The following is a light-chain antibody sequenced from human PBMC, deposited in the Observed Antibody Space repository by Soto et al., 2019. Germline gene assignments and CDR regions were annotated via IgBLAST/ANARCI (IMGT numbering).Light chain of an antibody. J-gene: IGKJ2*01. CDR2: HAS. V-gene: IGKV1-33*01. CDR1: QDSTNY. Sequence: DIQLTQSPSSLSASVGDRVTISCQASQDSTNYVSRLQHKPGKAPKLLIYHASNLETGVPSRFSGSGSGTDFTLTISSLQPEDIATYYCQQYDNFPYTFGQGTKLEIK. CDR3: QQYDNFPYT.